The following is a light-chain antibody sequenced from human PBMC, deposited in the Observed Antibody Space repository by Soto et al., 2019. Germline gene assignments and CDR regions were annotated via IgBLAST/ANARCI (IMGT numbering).Light chain of an antibody. J-gene: IGLJ3*02. Sequence: QPVLTQPPSASGTPGQRVTMSCSGSRSNIGSKTVNWYQQVPGTAPNLLIYSDNKRPSGVPDRFSGSKSGTSASLAISGLQAEDEADYYCATRDDSLNGWVFGGGTKLTVL. CDR1: RSNIGSKT. V-gene: IGLV1-44*01. CDR3: ATRDDSLNGWV. CDR2: SDN.